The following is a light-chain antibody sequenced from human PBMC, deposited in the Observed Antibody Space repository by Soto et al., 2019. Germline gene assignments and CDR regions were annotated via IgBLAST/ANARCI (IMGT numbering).Light chain of an antibody. V-gene: IGKV3-20*01. Sequence: EIVLTQSPGTLSLSPGERATLFCRASQSAANNYIAWYQQKPGQAPSLLIYGTSNRATGIPDRFNGSGSGTDFTLNITSVAPEDFAVYYCQQFVNSPYTFGQGTKLEI. J-gene: IGKJ2*01. CDR3: QQFVNSPYT. CDR1: QSAANNY. CDR2: GTS.